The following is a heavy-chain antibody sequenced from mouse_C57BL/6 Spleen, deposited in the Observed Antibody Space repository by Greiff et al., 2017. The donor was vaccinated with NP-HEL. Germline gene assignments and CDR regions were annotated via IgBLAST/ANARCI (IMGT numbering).Heavy chain of an antibody. D-gene: IGHD1-3*01. Sequence: QVQLQQPGAELVKPGASVKLSCKASGYTFTSYWMQWVKQRPGQGLEWIGEIDPSDSYTNYNQKFKGKATLTVDTSSSTAYMQLSSLTSEDSAVYYCARRPLKGGGFAYWGQGTLVTVSA. J-gene: IGHJ3*01. V-gene: IGHV1-50*01. CDR3: ARRPLKGGGFAY. CDR2: IDPSDSYT. CDR1: GYTFTSYW.